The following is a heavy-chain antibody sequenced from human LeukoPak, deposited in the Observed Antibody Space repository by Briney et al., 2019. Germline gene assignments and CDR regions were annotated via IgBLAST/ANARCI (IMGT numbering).Heavy chain of an antibody. CDR3: ARAVLYCSSTSCSPYFFDY. J-gene: IGHJ4*02. CDR2: INHSGST. D-gene: IGHD2-2*01. CDR1: GGSFSGYY. V-gene: IGHV4-34*01. Sequence: PSETLSPTCAVYGGSFSGYYWSWIRQPPGKGLEWIGEINHSGSTNYNPSLKSRVTISVDTSKNQFSLKLSSVTAADTAVYYCARAVLYCSSTSCSPYFFDYWGQGTLVTVSS.